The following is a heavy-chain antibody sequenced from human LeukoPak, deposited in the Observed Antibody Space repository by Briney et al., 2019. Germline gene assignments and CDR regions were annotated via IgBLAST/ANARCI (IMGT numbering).Heavy chain of an antibody. CDR3: ASYSSSWYTHSSHPDDY. V-gene: IGHV4-39*01. J-gene: IGHJ4*02. Sequence: PSETLSLTCTVSGGSISSSSYYWGWIRQPPGKGLEWIGSIYYSGSTYYNPSLKSRVTISVDTSKNQFSLKLSSVTAADTAVYYCASYSSSWYTHSSHPDDYWGQGTLVTVSS. CDR1: GGSISSSSYY. CDR2: IYYSGST. D-gene: IGHD6-13*01.